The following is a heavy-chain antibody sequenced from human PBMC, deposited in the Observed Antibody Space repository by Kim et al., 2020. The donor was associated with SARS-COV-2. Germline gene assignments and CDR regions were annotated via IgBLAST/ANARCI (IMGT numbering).Heavy chain of an antibody. Sequence: GGSLRLSCAASGITFSNYAMSWVRQAPGKGLEWVSAISGSGGTTYYADSVKGRFTLSRDNSKNTRYLQMNSLRAEDTAVYYCAKSRDGYNYGPFDYWGQGILVTVSS. V-gene: IGHV3-23*01. CDR2: ISGSGGTT. J-gene: IGHJ4*02. D-gene: IGHD5-18*01. CDR1: GITFSNYA. CDR3: AKSRDGYNYGPFDY.